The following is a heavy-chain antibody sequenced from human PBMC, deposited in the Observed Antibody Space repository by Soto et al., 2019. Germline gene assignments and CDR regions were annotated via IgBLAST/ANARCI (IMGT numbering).Heavy chain of an antibody. Sequence: GGSLRLSCAASGFMFSAYTMNWVRQAPGKGLEWLSSISDDSSYIDYADSLRGRFTVSRDNARNSLYLQIDSLGVEDTAVYYCATPSNFNHWGPGTXVPVSS. J-gene: IGHJ5*02. V-gene: IGHV3-21*06. CDR2: ISDDSSYI. CDR3: ATPSNFNH. CDR1: GFMFSAYT. D-gene: IGHD7-27*01.